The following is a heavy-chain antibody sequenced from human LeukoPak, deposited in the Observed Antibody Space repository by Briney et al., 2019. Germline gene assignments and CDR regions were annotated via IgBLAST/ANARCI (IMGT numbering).Heavy chain of an antibody. CDR3: ARGSSPYYFDY. Sequence: PSETLSLTCTVSGASITIYYWSWIRQPAGKGLEWIGRVYASGNTNYNPSLKSRVTMSVDTSKSQFSLRLNSVTAADTAVYYCARGSSPYYFDYWGQGTLVTVSS. V-gene: IGHV4-4*07. J-gene: IGHJ4*02. CDR2: VYASGNT. D-gene: IGHD6-6*01. CDR1: GASITIYY.